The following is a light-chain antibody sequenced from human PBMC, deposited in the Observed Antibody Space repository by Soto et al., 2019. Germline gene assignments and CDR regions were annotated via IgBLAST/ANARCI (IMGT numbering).Light chain of an antibody. J-gene: IGLJ1*01. CDR2: VNN. V-gene: IGLV1-40*01. Sequence: QSVLTQPPSVSGAPGQRVTISCTGSSSNIGAGYDVHWYQQVTGTAPKLLIYVNNNRPSGVPDRFSGSKSGTSASLVITGLQAEDEADYYCSSYTSSSTLVFGTGTKVTVL. CDR1: SSNIGAGYD. CDR3: SSYTSSSTLV.